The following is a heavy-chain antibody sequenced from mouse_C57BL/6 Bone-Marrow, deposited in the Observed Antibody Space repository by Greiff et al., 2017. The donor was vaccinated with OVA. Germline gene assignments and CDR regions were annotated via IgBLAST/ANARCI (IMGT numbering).Heavy chain of an antibody. D-gene: IGHD1-1*01. CDR1: GYTFTDYN. CDR2: INPNNGGT. Sequence: EVQLQQSGPELVKPGASVKIPCKASGYTFTDYNMDWVKQSHGKSLEWIGDINPNNGGTIYNQKFKGKATLTVDKSSSTAYMELRSLTSEDTAVYYCARAFTTVYYCDYWGQGTTLTVSS. V-gene: IGHV1-18*01. J-gene: IGHJ2*01. CDR3: ARAFTTVYYCDY.